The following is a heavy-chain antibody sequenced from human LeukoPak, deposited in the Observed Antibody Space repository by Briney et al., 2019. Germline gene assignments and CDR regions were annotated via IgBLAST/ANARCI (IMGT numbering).Heavy chain of an antibody. V-gene: IGHV3-30*04. J-gene: IGHJ4*02. CDR2: ISYDGSNK. CDR1: GFTFSSYA. D-gene: IGHD5-12*01. Sequence: GGSLRLSCAASGFTFSSYAMHWVRQAPGKGLEWVAVISYDGSNKYYADSVKGRFTISRDNSKNTLYLQMNSLRAEDTAVYYCAHIVATASQDYWGQGTLVNVSS. CDR3: AHIVATASQDY.